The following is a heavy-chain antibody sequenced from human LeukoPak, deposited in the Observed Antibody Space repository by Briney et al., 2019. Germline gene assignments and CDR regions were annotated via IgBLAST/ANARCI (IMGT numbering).Heavy chain of an antibody. Sequence: GSLRLSCAASGLTVSSNYMSWVRQAPGKGLEWVSVIYSDGSTYYADSVKGRFTISRDNSKNTLYVQMNSMRAEDTAVYYCARESGGAALDYWGQGTQVTVSS. J-gene: IGHJ4*02. CDR1: GLTVSSNY. D-gene: IGHD3-10*01. CDR2: IYSDGST. CDR3: ARESGGAALDY. V-gene: IGHV3-66*01.